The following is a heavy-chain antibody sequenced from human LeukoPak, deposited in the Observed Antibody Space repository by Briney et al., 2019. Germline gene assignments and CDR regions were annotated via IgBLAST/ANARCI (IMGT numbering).Heavy chain of an antibody. CDR2: IYTSGST. CDR3: ARGLNIAVKTGGRWVNYYYYMDV. J-gene: IGHJ6*03. Sequence: SQTLSLTCTVSGGSISSGSYYWSWIRQPAGKGLEWIGRIYTSGSTNYNPSLKSRVTISVDTSKNQFSLKLSSVTAADTAVYYCARGLNIAVKTGGRWVNYYYYMDVWGKGTTVTVSS. CDR1: GGSISSGSYY. V-gene: IGHV4-61*02. D-gene: IGHD1-26*01.